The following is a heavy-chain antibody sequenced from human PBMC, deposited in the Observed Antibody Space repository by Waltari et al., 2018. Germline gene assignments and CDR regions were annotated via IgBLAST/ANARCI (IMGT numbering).Heavy chain of an antibody. CDR3: ARSGKQWLVHYYYYYGMDV. D-gene: IGHD6-19*01. CDR2: INHSGST. J-gene: IGHJ6*02. V-gene: IGHV4-34*01. CDR1: GGSFSGYY. Sequence: QVQLQQWGAGLLKPSETLSLTCAVYGGSFSGYYWSWIRQPPGTGLEWIGEINHSGSTNYNPSLKSRVTISVDTSKNQFSLKLSSVTAADTAVYYCARSGKQWLVHYYYYYGMDVWGQGTTVTVSS.